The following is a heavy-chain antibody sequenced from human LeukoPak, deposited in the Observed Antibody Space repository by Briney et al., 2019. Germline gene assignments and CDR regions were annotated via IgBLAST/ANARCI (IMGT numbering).Heavy chain of an antibody. CDR2: ISGSGGST. V-gene: IGHV3-23*01. D-gene: IGHD6-13*01. CDR1: GFTFSSYA. Sequence: GGSLRLSCAACGFTFSSYAMSWVRQAPGRGLEWVSAISGSGGSTYYADSVKGRFTISRDNSKNTLYLQMNSLRAEDTAVYYCAKDVTGYSSSVGAFDIWGQGTMVTVSS. CDR3: AKDVTGYSSSVGAFDI. J-gene: IGHJ3*02.